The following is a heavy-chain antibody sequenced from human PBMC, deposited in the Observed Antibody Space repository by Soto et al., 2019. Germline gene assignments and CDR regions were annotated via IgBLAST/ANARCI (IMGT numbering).Heavy chain of an antibody. CDR3: ARTREGHFDY. V-gene: IGHV1-46*01. CDR1: GYTFTSYY. J-gene: IGHJ4*02. CDR2: INPSGGSA. Sequence: ASVKVSCKASGYTFTSYYMHWVRQAPGQGLEWMGIINPSGGSASYAQKFQGRVSMTRDTSTSTVYMELSSLRSEDTAVYYCARTREGHFDYWGQGTLVTVSS.